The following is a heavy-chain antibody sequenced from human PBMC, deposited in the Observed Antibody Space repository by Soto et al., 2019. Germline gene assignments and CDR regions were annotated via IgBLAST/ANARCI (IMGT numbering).Heavy chain of an antibody. Sequence: GGSLRLSCAASGFTFTRYSMNWVRQAPGKGLEWVSSISSTTNYIYYGDSMKGRFTISRDNGKNSLYLEMNSLRAEDTAVYYCARESEDLTSNFDYWGQGTLVTVSS. CDR2: ISSTTNYI. CDR1: GFTFTRYS. CDR3: ARESEDLTSNFDY. J-gene: IGHJ4*02. V-gene: IGHV3-21*06.